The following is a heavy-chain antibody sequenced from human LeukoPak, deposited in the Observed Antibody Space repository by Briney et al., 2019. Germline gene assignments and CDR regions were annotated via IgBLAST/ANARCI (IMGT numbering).Heavy chain of an antibody. Sequence: GESLRLSCAASGFTFSSYGMHWVRQAPGKGLEWVAFIRYDGSIKYYADSVKGRFTISRDNSKNTLYLQMNSLRAEDTAVYYCAKDRSYSSSWYDAFDIWGQGTMATVSS. CDR3: AKDRSYSSSWYDAFDI. D-gene: IGHD6-13*01. J-gene: IGHJ3*02. CDR1: GFTFSSYG. V-gene: IGHV3-30*02. CDR2: IRYDGSIK.